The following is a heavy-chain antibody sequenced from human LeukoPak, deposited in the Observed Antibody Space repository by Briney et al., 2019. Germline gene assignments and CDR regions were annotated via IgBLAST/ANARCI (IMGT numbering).Heavy chain of an antibody. CDR2: ISSSSSYI. J-gene: IGHJ4*02. CDR1: GFTFSSYS. CDR3: ARDLSYDFWSGYFGNDY. V-gene: IGHV3-21*01. Sequence: GGSXRLSCAASGFTFSSYSMNWVRQAPGKGLEWVSSISSSSSYIYYADSVKGRFTISRDNAKNSLYLQMNSLRAEDTAVYYCARDLSYDFWSGYFGNDYWGQGTLVTVSS. D-gene: IGHD3-3*01.